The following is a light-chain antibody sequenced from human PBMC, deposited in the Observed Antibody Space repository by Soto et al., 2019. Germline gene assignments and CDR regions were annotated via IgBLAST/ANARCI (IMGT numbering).Light chain of an antibody. V-gene: IGKV1-5*01. CDR2: DAY. CDR1: QSISSY. Sequence: EIQMTQSPSSMDASVGDRVNITCRASQSISSYLNWYQQKPGKDPKLLIYDAYSLESGVKSRFSGSGSGTEFTLTISSLQPDDFATYYCQKYNSYSWTFGKGTKMDI. CDR3: QKYNSYSWT. J-gene: IGKJ1*01.